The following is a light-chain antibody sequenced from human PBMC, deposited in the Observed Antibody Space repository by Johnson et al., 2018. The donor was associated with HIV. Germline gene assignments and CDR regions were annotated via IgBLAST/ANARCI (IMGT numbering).Light chain of an antibody. J-gene: IGLJ1*01. V-gene: IGLV1-51*02. CDR1: TSNIGDHS. CDR2: ENN. Sequence: QSVLSQPPSVSAAPGRWVTVSCSGTTSNIGDHSVSWFQHLPGAAPKLLIYENNKRPSGIPDRFFGSKSGTSATLDITGLQTGDEGDYYCGAWDSSLNAYVFGAGTKVTVL. CDR3: GAWDSSLNAYV.